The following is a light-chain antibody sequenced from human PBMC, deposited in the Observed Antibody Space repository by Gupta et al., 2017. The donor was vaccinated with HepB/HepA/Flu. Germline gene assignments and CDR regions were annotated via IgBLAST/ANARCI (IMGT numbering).Light chain of an antibody. CDR1: NIGSKN. CDR3: YVWETRSGVRSV. CDR2: VGS. V-gene: IGLV3-21*02. J-gene: IGLJ1*01. Sequence: SLVLTQPPSVSVAPGETASITCAGNNIGSKNVNWYRQKPGQAPVLLVHVGSDRPSGIPERFSYSTSCNTATPTTHTVAAGDEADDYCYVWETRSGVRSVFGSGTTVTVL.